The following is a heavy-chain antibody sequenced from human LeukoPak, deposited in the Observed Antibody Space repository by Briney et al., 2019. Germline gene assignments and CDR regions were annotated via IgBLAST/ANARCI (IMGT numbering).Heavy chain of an antibody. V-gene: IGHV3-23*01. CDR2: ISVSGGST. Sequence: PGGSLRLSCAASGFTFSSYAMSWVRQAPGKGLEWVSPISVSGGSTYYADSVKGRFTISRDNSKNTLYLKMNSLRAEDTDVYYCAKDPYCSSTSCFSYNWFDPWGQGTLVTVSS. CDR3: AKDPYCSSTSCFSYNWFDP. D-gene: IGHD2-2*01. CDR1: GFTFSSYA. J-gene: IGHJ5*02.